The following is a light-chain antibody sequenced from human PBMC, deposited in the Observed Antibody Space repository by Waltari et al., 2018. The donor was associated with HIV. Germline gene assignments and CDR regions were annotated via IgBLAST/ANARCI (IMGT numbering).Light chain of an antibody. CDR1: QSVGSA. J-gene: IGKJ4*01. V-gene: IGKV3-15*01. Sequence: EIVMTQSPATLSVSPGERVALSCRASQSVGSALAWYQQKPGQVPRLLIYGASTRATGVPARVSGSGSETEFTLTISSLQSEDFAVYYCQQYNKWPLTFGGGTKVEIK. CDR2: GAS. CDR3: QQYNKWPLT.